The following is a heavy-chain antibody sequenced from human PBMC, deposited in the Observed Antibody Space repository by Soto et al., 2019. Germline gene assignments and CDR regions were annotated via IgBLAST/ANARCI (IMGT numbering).Heavy chain of an antibody. D-gene: IGHD2-2*01. CDR3: ARSQGSSTSLEIYYYYYYGMDV. J-gene: IGHJ6*02. CDR2: IIPITETT. V-gene: IGHV1-69*01. Sequence: QVQLVQSGAEVKKPGSSVKVSCKASGGTFSSYAISWVRQAPGQGLEWMGGIIPITETTNCAQKFQGRVTMTADESKSTADMERSSLRSEDTAVYYCARSQGSSTSLEIYYYYYYGMDVWGQGTTVTVSS. CDR1: GGTFSSYA.